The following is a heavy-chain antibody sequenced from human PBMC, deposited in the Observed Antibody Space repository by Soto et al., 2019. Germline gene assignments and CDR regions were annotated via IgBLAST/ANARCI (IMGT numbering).Heavy chain of an antibody. CDR2: VYYSGST. J-gene: IGHJ5*02. Sequence: SETLSLTCTVSGGSISSGGYYWSWIRQHPGKGLEWIGYVYYSGSTYYNPSLKSRVTISVDTSKNQFSLKLSSVTAADTAVYYCARAQMVRGENWLDPCGQGPLVTVYS. D-gene: IGHD3-10*01. V-gene: IGHV4-31*03. CDR1: GGSISSGGYY. CDR3: ARAQMVRGENWLDP.